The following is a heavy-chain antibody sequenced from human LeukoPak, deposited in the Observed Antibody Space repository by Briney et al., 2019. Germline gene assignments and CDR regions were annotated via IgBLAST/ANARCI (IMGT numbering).Heavy chain of an antibody. V-gene: IGHV1-18*04. CDR2: ISAYNGNT. J-gene: IGHJ6*04. D-gene: IGHD2-2*01. CDR1: GYTFTSYG. Sequence: ASVKVSCKATGYTFTSYGMRGVRPAPGQGLEGMGWISAYNGNTNYAQKLQGRVTMTTDTSTSTAYMELRSLRSDDTAVYYCARDDADVVVPAAMRVGMDVWGKGTTVTVSS. CDR3: ARDDADVVVPAAMRVGMDV.